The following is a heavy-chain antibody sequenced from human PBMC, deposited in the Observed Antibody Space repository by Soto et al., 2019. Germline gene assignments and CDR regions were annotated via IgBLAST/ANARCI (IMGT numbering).Heavy chain of an antibody. D-gene: IGHD6-19*01. CDR2: IWYDGSNK. J-gene: IGHJ6*02. CDR1: GFTFISYG. Sequence: GGSLRLSCAASGFTFISYGMHWVRQAPGKGLEWVAVIWYDGSNKYYADSVKGRFTISRDNSKNTLYLQMNSLRAEDTAVYYCARSIAVAGYYYYGMDVWGQGTTVTVSS. CDR3: ARSIAVAGYYYYGMDV. V-gene: IGHV3-33*01.